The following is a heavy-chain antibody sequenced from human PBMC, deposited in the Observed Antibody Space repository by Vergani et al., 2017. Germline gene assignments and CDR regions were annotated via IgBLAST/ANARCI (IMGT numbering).Heavy chain of an antibody. Sequence: QVQLVESGGGVVQPGRSLRLSCAASGFTFNQYGMHWVRQAPGKGLEWVAVTWYDGNNKQYADSVKGRFTISRDNSKSTMYLQMNSLRDEDTGVYYCARDVRLRYNRFVRWGQGTLVTVSA. D-gene: IGHD3-16*01. CDR3: ARDVRLRYNRFVR. CDR1: GFTFNQYG. CDR2: TWYDGNNK. V-gene: IGHV3-33*01. J-gene: IGHJ5*02.